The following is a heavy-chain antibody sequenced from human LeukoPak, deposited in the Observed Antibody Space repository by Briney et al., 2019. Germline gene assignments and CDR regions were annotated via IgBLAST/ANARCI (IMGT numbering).Heavy chain of an antibody. V-gene: IGHV3-30*04. CDR3: ARDRSVQLLYHWAYGDYVFPDY. J-gene: IGHJ4*02. CDR2: ISYDGSNK. CDR1: GFTFSSYA. D-gene: IGHD2-2*02. Sequence: GRSLRLSCAASGFTFSSYAMHWVRQAPGKGLEWVAVISYDGSNKYYADTVKGRFTISRDNSKNTLYLQMNSLRAEDTAVYYCARDRSVQLLYHWAYGDYVFPDYWGQGTLVTVSS.